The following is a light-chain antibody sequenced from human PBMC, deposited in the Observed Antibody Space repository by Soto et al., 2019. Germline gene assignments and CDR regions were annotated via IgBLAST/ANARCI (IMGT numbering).Light chain of an antibody. V-gene: IGKV3-15*01. J-gene: IGKJ4*01. CDR1: HSVSSR. CDR3: QHYTNWPLT. Sequence: EIGMTQSPATLSVSPEERATLSCRASHSVSSRLAWYQQKPGQAPRLLIYGASTRATGLPARFSGSGSGTEFTLTISSLQSEDFAVYYCQHYTNWPLTFGGGTKVEIK. CDR2: GAS.